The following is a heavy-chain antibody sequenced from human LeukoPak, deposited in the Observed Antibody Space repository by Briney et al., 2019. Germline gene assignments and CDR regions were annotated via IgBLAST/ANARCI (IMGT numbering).Heavy chain of an antibody. CDR2: ISSSGSTI. V-gene: IGHV3-48*03. Sequence: PGGSLRLSCAASGFTFSSYEMNWVRQAPGKGLEWVSYISSSGSTIYYADSVKGRFTISRDNAKNSLYLQMNSLRAEDTAVYYCASTRWELRAFDIWGQGTMVTVSS. J-gene: IGHJ3*02. CDR3: ASTRWELRAFDI. CDR1: GFTFSSYE. D-gene: IGHD1-26*01.